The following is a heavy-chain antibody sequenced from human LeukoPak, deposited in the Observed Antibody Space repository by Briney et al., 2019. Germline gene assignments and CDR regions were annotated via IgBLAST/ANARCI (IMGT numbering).Heavy chain of an antibody. D-gene: IGHD5-24*01. CDR2: MSYDGTSE. CDR1: GFTFSSHA. V-gene: IGHV3-30-3*01. CDR3: VRDRRDGKNLAYHFDF. Sequence: GGSLRPSCAASGFTFSSHAMHWVRQAPGKGLEWVAVMSYDGTSEYYADSVRGRFTISRDHSQNMLHLQMNSLRDEDTALYYCVRDRRDGKNLAYHFDFWGQGTLVTVSS. J-gene: IGHJ4*02.